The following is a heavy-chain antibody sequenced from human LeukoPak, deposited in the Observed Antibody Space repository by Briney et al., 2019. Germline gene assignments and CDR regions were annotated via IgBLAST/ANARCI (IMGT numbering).Heavy chain of an antibody. CDR1: GGSISSSSYY. V-gene: IGHV4-39*07. Sequence: SETLSLTCTVSGGSISSSSYYWGWIRQPPGKGLEWIGSIYYSGSTYYNPSLKSRVTISVDTSKNQFSLKLSSVTAADTAVYYCATLFARQGGESRDYWGQGTLVTVSS. J-gene: IGHJ4*02. CDR3: ATLFARQGGESRDY. CDR2: IYYSGST. D-gene: IGHD3-10*01.